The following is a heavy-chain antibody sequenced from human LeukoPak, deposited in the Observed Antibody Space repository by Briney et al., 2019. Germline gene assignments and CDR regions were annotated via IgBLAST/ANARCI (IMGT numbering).Heavy chain of an antibody. Sequence: GASVKVSCKASGYTFTSYAMHWVRQAPGQRLEWMGWINAGNGNTKYSQEFQGRVTITRDTSASTAYMELSSLRSEDMAVYYCARDNYDSSGYYSAFDYWGQGTLVTVSS. CDR2: INAGNGNT. V-gene: IGHV1-3*03. D-gene: IGHD3-22*01. CDR3: ARDNYDSSGYYSAFDY. J-gene: IGHJ4*02. CDR1: GYTFTSYA.